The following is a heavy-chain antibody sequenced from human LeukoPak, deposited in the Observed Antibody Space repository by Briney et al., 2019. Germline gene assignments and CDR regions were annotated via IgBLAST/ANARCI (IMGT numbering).Heavy chain of an antibody. CDR2: ISYDGSNK. J-gene: IGHJ4*02. V-gene: IGHV3-30*18. Sequence: GGSLRLSCAASGFIFSSYGMHWVRQAPGNGLEWVALISYDGSNKYYADSVKGRFTISRDNSKNTLYLQMTSLRAEDTAVYYCTKDRERGGWYNFDSWGEGALVTVSS. CDR3: TKDRERGGWYNFDS. D-gene: IGHD6-19*01. CDR1: GFIFSSYG.